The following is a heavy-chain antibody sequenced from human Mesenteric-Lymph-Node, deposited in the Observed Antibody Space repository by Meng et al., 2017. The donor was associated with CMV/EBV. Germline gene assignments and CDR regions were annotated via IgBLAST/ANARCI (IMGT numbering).Heavy chain of an antibody. CDR2: ISWDDDK. V-gene: IGHV2-5*02. CDR1: GFSLTTSGVD. J-gene: IGHJ4*02. Sequence: CTFSGFSLTTSGVDVAWVRQPPGQALEWLALISWDDDKRYSPSLKSRLTITKDTSKNQVVLTMADMNPVDTATYYCARFGSGSYMRNWGQGTLVTVSS. CDR3: ARFGSGSYMRN. D-gene: IGHD3-10*01.